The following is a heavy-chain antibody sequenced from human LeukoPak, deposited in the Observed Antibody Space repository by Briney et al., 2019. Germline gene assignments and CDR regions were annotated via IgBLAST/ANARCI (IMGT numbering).Heavy chain of an antibody. CDR3: ARDLSTAYYYDSSGYDY. J-gene: IGHJ4*02. Sequence: GGSLRLSCAASGFTFSNYAMSWVRPAPRKGLEWVSAISGSGGSTYYADSVKGRFTISRDNAKNSLYLQMNSLRAEDTAVYYCARDLSTAYYYDSSGYDYWGQGTLVTVSS. D-gene: IGHD3-22*01. CDR1: GFTFSNYA. CDR2: ISGSGGST. V-gene: IGHV3-23*01.